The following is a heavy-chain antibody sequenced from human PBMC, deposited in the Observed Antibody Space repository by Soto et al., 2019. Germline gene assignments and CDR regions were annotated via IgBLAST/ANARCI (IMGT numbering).Heavy chain of an antibody. CDR2: ISYDGSNK. V-gene: IGHV3-30-3*01. Sequence: GGSLRLSCAASGFTFSSYAMHWVRQAPGKGLEWVAVISYDGSNKYYADSVKGRFTISRDNSKNTLYLQMNSLRAEDTAVYYCARQAITMVRGVLGYYYYGMDVWGQGTTVTVSS. CDR3: ARQAITMVRGVLGYYYYGMDV. CDR1: GFTFSSYA. J-gene: IGHJ6*02. D-gene: IGHD3-10*01.